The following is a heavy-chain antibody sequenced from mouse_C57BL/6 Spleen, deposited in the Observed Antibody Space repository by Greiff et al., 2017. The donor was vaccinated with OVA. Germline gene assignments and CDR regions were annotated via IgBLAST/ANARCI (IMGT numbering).Heavy chain of an antibody. J-gene: IGHJ1*03. CDR2: IDPSDSET. CDR1: GYTFTSYW. D-gene: IGHD1-1*01. Sequence: QVQLQQPGAELVRPGSSVKLSCKASGYTFTSYWMHWVKQRPIQGLEWIGNIDPSDSETHYNQKFKDKATLTVDKSSSTAYMQLSSLTSEDSAVYYCARGNYYGSSYDWYFDFWGTGTTVTVSS. V-gene: IGHV1-52*01. CDR3: ARGNYYGSSYDWYFDF.